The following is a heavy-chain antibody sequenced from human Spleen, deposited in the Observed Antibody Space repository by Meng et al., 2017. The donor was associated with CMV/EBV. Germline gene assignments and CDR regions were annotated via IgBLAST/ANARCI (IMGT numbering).Heavy chain of an antibody. CDR1: GFTFSSYA. J-gene: IGHJ4*02. Sequence: GESLKISCAASGFTFSSYAMSWVRQAPGKGLEWVSSISSSSSYIYYADSVKGRFTISRDNAKNSLYLQMNSLRAEDTAVYYCASYSSSLEVNDYWGQGTLVTVSS. V-gene: IGHV3-21*01. D-gene: IGHD6-13*01. CDR3: ASYSSSLEVNDY. CDR2: ISSSSSYI.